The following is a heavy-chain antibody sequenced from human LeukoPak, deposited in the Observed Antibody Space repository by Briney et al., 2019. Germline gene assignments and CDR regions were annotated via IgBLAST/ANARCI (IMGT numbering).Heavy chain of an antibody. CDR3: AKDAQLRYFDWLFPHLDY. J-gene: IGHJ4*02. Sequence: GGSLRLSCAASGFTFSSYPMHWVRQAPGKGLEWVSVISYDGSNKYYADSVKGRFTISRDNSKNTLYLQMNSLRAEDTAVYYCAKDAQLRYFDWLFPHLDYWGQGTLVTVSS. V-gene: IGHV3-30-3*02. CDR1: GFTFSSYP. CDR2: ISYDGSNK. D-gene: IGHD3-9*01.